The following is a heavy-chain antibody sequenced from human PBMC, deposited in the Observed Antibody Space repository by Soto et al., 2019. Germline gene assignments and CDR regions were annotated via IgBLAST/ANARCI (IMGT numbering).Heavy chain of an antibody. CDR2: INPSGGST. D-gene: IGHD3-16*01. Sequence: GASVKVSWKASGYTFTSYYMHWVRQAPGQGLEWMGIINPSGGSTSYAQKFQGRVTMTRDTSTSTVYMELSSLRSEDTAVYYCARDWGGLRPSRTSAHEEDYWGQGTLVTVSS. J-gene: IGHJ4*02. CDR3: ARDWGGLRPSRTSAHEEDY. CDR1: GYTFTSYY. V-gene: IGHV1-46*01.